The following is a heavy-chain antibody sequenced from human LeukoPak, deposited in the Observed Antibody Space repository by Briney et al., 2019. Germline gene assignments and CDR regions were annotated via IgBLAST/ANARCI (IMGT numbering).Heavy chain of an antibody. CDR1: GGSMSYYY. D-gene: IGHD1-26*01. CDR2: IYYSGST. Sequence: SETLSLTCTVSGGSMSYYYWSWIRQSPGKGLEWIGYIYYSGSTDYNPSLKSRVTISIDTSKNQFSLKLSSVTAADTAVCYCARGGGVVGATTWNYWGQGSLVTVSS. J-gene: IGHJ4*02. CDR3: ARGGGVVGATTWNY. V-gene: IGHV4-59*01.